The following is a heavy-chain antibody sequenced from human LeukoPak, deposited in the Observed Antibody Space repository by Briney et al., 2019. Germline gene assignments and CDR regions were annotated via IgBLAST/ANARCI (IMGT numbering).Heavy chain of an antibody. CDR2: ISGSGGST. V-gene: IGHV3-23*01. CDR3: ATYTWETAIPG. Sequence: GGTLRLSCAASGFTFSSYGMSWVRQAPGKGLEWVSAISGSGGSTYYADSVKGRFTISRDNSKNTLYLQMNSLRAEDTAVYYCATYTWETAIPGWGQGTLVTVSS. D-gene: IGHD5-18*01. J-gene: IGHJ4*02. CDR1: GFTFSSYG.